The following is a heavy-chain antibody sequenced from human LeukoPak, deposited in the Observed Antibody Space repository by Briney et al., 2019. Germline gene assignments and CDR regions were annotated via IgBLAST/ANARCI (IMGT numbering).Heavy chain of an antibody. D-gene: IGHD4-17*01. CDR3: ARAPTYGDYWYFDL. V-gene: IGHV4-4*07. CDR1: GGSISSYY. Sequence: SETLSLTCTVSGGSISSYYWSWIRQPAGKGLEWIGRMYTSGSTNYNPSLKSRVTMSVDTSKNQLSLKLSSVTAADTAVYYCARAPTYGDYWYFDLWGRGTLVTVSS. J-gene: IGHJ2*01. CDR2: MYTSGST.